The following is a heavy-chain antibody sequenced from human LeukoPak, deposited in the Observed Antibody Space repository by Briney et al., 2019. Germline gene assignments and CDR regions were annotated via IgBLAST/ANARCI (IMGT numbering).Heavy chain of an antibody. J-gene: IGHJ4*02. V-gene: IGHV3-23*01. CDR1: GFTFSGYA. CDR3: AKVALGYRSGSSCYYFDY. D-gene: IGHD2-15*01. CDR2: INAFGART. Sequence: PGGSLRLSCAASGFTFSGYAMSWVRQAPGKGLEWVSSINAFGARTYYADSVKGRFTISRDNSKNTLYLQMNSLRAEDTALYYCAKVALGYRSGSSCYYFDYGGQGTLVTVSS.